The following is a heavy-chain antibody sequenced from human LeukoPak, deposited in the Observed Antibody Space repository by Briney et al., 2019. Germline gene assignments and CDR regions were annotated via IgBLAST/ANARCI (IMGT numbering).Heavy chain of an antibody. Sequence: SQTLSLTCTVSGGSINSHYWSWIRQSAGKGLEWIGRIYTSGSTPDYSPSLKSRVTMSIDTSKNQFSLQLSSVTAADTAVYYCATSPPVVPAAITAFDIWGQGTMVTVPS. J-gene: IGHJ3*02. CDR1: GGSINSHY. CDR3: ATSPPVVPAAITAFDI. CDR2: IYTSGSTP. V-gene: IGHV4-4*07. D-gene: IGHD2-2*01.